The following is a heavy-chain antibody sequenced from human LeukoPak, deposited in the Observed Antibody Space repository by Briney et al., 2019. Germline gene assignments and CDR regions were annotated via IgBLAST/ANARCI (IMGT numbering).Heavy chain of an antibody. V-gene: IGHV3-23*01. Sequence: GGSLRLSCAASGNYWMHWVRQVPGKGLEWVSAISGSGGSTYYADSVKGRFTISRDDSKNTLYLQMNSLRAEDTAVYYCAKDLYDFWSGSNYWGQGTLVTVSS. CDR2: ISGSGGST. J-gene: IGHJ4*02. D-gene: IGHD3-3*01. CDR3: AKDLYDFWSGSNY. CDR1: GNYW.